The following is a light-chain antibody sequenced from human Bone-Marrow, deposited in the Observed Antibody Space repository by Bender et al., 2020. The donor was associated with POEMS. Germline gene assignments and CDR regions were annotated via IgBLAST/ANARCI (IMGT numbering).Light chain of an antibody. CDR1: TSDAGDFNY. CDR2: EVN. Sequence: QSALTQPRSVSGSPGQSVTISCTGTTSDAGDFNYVSWYQQHPGKAPKLIIYEVNKRPSGVPDRFSGSKSGNTASLTVSGLQAEDEADYYCSSFAGKNDVVLGGGTKLTVL. J-gene: IGLJ2*01. CDR3: SSFAGKNDVV. V-gene: IGLV2-8*01.